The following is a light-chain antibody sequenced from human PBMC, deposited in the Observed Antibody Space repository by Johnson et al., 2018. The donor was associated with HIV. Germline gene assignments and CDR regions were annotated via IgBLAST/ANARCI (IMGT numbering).Light chain of an antibody. CDR1: SSNIENNY. V-gene: IGLV1-51*02. CDR2: ENN. Sequence: QSVLTQPPSVSAPPGQKVTISCSGSSSNIENNYVSWYQQLPETAPKLLIYENNKRPSGIPDRFSGSKSGTSATLGVTGLQTGDEADYFCGTWDSSLSAGVFGTGTKVTVL. CDR3: GTWDSSLSAGV. J-gene: IGLJ1*01.